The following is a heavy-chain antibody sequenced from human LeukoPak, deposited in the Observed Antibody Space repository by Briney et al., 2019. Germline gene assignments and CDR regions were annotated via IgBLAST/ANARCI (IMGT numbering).Heavy chain of an antibody. D-gene: IGHD6-13*01. CDR3: AGGRIAAAGHRGRDY. CDR2: INHSGGT. J-gene: IGHJ4*02. V-gene: IGHV4-34*01. CDR1: GGSFSGYY. Sequence: PSETLSLTCAVYGGSFSGYYWSWIRQPPGKGLEWIGEINHSGGTNYNPSLKSRVTISVDTSKNQFSLKLSSVTAADTAVYYCAGGRIAAAGHRGRDYWGQGTLVTVSS.